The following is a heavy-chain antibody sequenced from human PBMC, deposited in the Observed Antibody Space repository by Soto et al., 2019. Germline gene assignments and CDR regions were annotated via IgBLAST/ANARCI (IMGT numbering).Heavy chain of an antibody. Sequence: QVQLQESGPGLVKPSQTLSLTCSVSGGAINNRDYYWSWIRQHPGKGLEWIGNIFYSGSTDYNPSLKGRLTISIDTSKNEFSLKLTSVTAADTAVYYCARDRPAFKSLGSGMDVWGQGTTVTVSS. CDR3: ARDRPAFKSLGSGMDV. J-gene: IGHJ6*02. CDR1: GGAINNRDYY. D-gene: IGHD3-10*01. V-gene: IGHV4-31*03. CDR2: IFYSGST.